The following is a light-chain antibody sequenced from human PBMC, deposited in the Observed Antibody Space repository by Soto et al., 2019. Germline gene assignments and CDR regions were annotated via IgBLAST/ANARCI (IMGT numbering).Light chain of an antibody. CDR3: QQYGNSPPRT. Sequence: EIVLTQSPGTLSLSPGDTATLSCRASQSVSSRFVAWYQHKPGQAPKLLLYGVSARAAGIPDRFSGSGFGTDFTLTISSLESEDFAVYYCQQYGNSPPRTFGQGTQLEIK. CDR1: QSVSSRF. J-gene: IGKJ1*01. V-gene: IGKV3-20*01. CDR2: GVS.